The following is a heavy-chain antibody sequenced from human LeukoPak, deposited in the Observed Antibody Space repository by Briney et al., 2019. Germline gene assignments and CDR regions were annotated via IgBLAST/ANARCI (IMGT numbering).Heavy chain of an antibody. V-gene: IGHV1-69*13. Sequence: SVKVSCKASGGTFSSYAISWVRQAPGQGLEWMGGIIPIFGTANYAQKFQGRVTITADESTSTAYMELSSLRSEDTAVYYCARGQSGYTAMDYNYYGMDVWGQGTTVTVSS. CDR1: GGTFSSYA. CDR2: IIPIFGTA. CDR3: ARGQSGYTAMDYNYYGMDV. J-gene: IGHJ6*02. D-gene: IGHD5-18*01.